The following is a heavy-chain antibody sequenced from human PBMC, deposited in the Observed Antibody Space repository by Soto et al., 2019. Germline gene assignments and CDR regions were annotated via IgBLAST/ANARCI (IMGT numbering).Heavy chain of an antibody. CDR1: GFTFSNAW. D-gene: IGHD3-10*01. Sequence: GGSLRLSCAASGFTFSNAWMNWVRQAPGKGLEWVGRIKSKTDGGTTDYAAPVKGRFTISRDDSKNTLYLQMNSLKTEDTAVYYCTTVTMVRGVIPLYYYYYYCMDVWGQGTTVTVSS. J-gene: IGHJ6*02. CDR2: IKSKTDGGTT. CDR3: TTVTMVRGVIPLYYYYYYCMDV. V-gene: IGHV3-15*07.